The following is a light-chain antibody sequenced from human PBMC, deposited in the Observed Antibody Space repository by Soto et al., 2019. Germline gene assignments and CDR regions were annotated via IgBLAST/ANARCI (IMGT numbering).Light chain of an antibody. Sequence: DIQMTQSPSSLSASVGDRVTITCRSTQTINNNLNWYQQKAGKAPELLIYAASNLKRGVPSRFSGSGSWTDFTLTISTLQPEDFATYHCQQSNSPPYSFGQVTKLEIK. CDR3: QQSNSPPYS. CDR2: AAS. J-gene: IGKJ2*01. V-gene: IGKV1-39*01. CDR1: QTINNN.